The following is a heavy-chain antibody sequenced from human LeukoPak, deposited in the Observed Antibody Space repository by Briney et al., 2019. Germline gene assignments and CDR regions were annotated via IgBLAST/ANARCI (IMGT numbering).Heavy chain of an antibody. V-gene: IGHV4-34*01. D-gene: IGHD2-2*01. CDR1: GGSFSGHY. CDR2: STHTGST. J-gene: IGHJ4*02. CDR3: ARGRTGAAALDF. Sequence: SETLSLTCAVYGGSFSGHYGTWIRQAPGKGLEWIGESTHTGSTNYNPSLKSRVTISVDTSKNQFSLKLTSVSAADTAVYHCARGRTGAAALDFWGPGTLVTASS.